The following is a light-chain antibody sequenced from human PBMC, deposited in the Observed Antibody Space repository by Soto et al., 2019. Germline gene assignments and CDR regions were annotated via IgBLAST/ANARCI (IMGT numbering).Light chain of an antibody. J-gene: IGLJ2*01. CDR2: DVS. Sequence: QSALTQPRSVSASPGQSVTLSCTGSRSDVGVYNYVSWYQQHPGKAPKLMIYDVSKRPSGVPGRFSGSKSGNTASLTISGLQAEDEADYYCCSYGGGYTPLVFGGGTQVTVL. CDR3: CSYGGGYTPLV. V-gene: IGLV2-11*01. CDR1: RSDVGVYNY.